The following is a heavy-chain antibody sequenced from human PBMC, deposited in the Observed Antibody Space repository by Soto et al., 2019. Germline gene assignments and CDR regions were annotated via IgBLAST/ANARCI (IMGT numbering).Heavy chain of an antibody. V-gene: IGHV4-61*08. CDR2: IYYSGST. J-gene: IGHJ5*02. CDR1: GGSISSGGYY. D-gene: IGHD6-6*01. CDR3: ARDRSSSPHLSNWFDP. Sequence: SETLSLTCTVSGGSISSGGYYWSWIRQHPGKGLEWIGYIYYSGSTNYNPSLKSRVTISVDTSKNQFSLKLSSVTAADTAVYYCARDRSSSPHLSNWFDPWGQGTLVTVSS.